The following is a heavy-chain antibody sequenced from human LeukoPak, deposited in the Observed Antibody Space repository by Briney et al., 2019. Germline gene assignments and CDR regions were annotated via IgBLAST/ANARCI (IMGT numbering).Heavy chain of an antibody. V-gene: IGHV3-23*01. CDR2: ISGSGGST. J-gene: IGHJ4*02. CDR1: GFTFSSYA. D-gene: IGHD5-18*01. CDR3: AKVTRGYSYGYVLDY. Sequence: GGSLRLSCAASGFTFSSYAMSWVRQAPGKGLEWVSAISGSGGSTYYADSVKGRFTISRDNSKNTLYLQMNSLRAEDTAVYYCAKVTRGYSYGYVLDYWGQGTLVTVSS.